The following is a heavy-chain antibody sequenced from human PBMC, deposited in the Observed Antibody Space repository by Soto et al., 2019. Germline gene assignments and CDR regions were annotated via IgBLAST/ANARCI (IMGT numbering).Heavy chain of an antibody. Sequence: PVESLKISCKGSGYIFTSYWIGCFLQMPVKGLEWMGIIYPGDSDTRYSPSFQGQVTISADKSISTAYLQWSSLKASDTAMYYCARRGYSYGIYYYGMDVWGQGTTVTVSS. J-gene: IGHJ6*02. V-gene: IGHV5-51*01. D-gene: IGHD5-18*01. CDR2: IYPGDSDT. CDR3: ARRGYSYGIYYYGMDV. CDR1: GYIFTSYW.